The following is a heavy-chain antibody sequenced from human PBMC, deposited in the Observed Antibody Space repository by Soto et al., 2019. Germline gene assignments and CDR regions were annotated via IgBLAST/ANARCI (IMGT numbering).Heavy chain of an antibody. J-gene: IGHJ5*02. V-gene: IGHV1-3*01. Sequence: QVHLVQSGAEVKHPGASVRVSCKASGITYSTYAIHWVRQAPGQGLEWMGWINAGEGYTRYSQDFQGRVTLTTVTSASTTYMDLSNLPFEDTAVYYGARAISGYVTWGQGTQVTVSS. CDR2: INAGEGYT. D-gene: IGHD5-12*01. CDR3: ARAISGYVT. CDR1: GITYSTYA.